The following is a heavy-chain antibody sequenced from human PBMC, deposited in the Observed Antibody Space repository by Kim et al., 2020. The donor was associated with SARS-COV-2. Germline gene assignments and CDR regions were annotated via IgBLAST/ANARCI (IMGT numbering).Heavy chain of an antibody. J-gene: IGHJ5*02. CDR3: ARDRGIAVAGTSGFDP. Sequence: GGSLRLSCAASGFTFSSYGMHWVRQAPGKGLEWVAVISYDGSNKYYADSVKGRFTISRDNSKNTLYLQMNSLRAEDTAVYYCARDRGIAVAGTSGFDPWG. D-gene: IGHD6-19*01. CDR1: GFTFSSYG. CDR2: ISYDGSNK. V-gene: IGHV3-33*05.